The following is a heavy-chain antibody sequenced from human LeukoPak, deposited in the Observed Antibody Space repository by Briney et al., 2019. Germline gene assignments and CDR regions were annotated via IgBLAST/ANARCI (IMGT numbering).Heavy chain of an antibody. J-gene: IGHJ6*03. CDR2: IIPIFGTA. D-gene: IGHD2-2*01. Sequence: ASVKVSCKASGYTFTSYAISWVRQAPGQGLEWMGGIIPIFGTANYAQKFQGRVTITADESTSTAYMELSSLRSEDTAVYYCARGIVVVPAGHYYYYMDVWGKGTTVTVSS. CDR3: ARGIVVVPAGHYYYYMDV. CDR1: GYTFTSYA. V-gene: IGHV1-69*13.